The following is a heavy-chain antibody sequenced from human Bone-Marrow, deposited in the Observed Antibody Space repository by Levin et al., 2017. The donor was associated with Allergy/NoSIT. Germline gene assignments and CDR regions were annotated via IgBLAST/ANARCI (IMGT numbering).Heavy chain of an antibody. CDR2: ISPSFQST. Sequence: GASVKVSCKVSGGPFSTYTISWVRQAPGQGLEWMGGISPSFQSTNYAQKFQGRVTITADESTSTAYMELSSLRHEDTAVFYCARPLGGGYNYYGLDIWGQGTTVTVSS. J-gene: IGHJ6*02. D-gene: IGHD5-24*01. CDR3: ARPLGGGYNYYGLDI. V-gene: IGHV1-69*13. CDR1: GGPFSTYT.